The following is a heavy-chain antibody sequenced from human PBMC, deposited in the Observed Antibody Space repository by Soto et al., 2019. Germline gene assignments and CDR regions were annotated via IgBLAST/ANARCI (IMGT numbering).Heavy chain of an antibody. CDR3: ARVLYRGGYSGYDYADYFDY. Sequence: PGGSLRLSCAASGFTFSSYGMHWVRQAPGKGLKWVAVIWYDGSNKYNADYVKGRFTIFCDNFKNTLYLQMNSLRAEDTAVYYCARVLYRGGYSGYDYADYFDYWGQGTLVTVSS. CDR2: IWYDGSNK. J-gene: IGHJ4*02. CDR1: GFTFSSYG. D-gene: IGHD5-12*01. V-gene: IGHV3-33*01.